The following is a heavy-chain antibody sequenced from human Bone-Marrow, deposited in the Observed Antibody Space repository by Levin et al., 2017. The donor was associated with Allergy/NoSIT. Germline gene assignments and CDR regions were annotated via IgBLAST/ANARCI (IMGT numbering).Heavy chain of an antibody. D-gene: IGHD3-10*01. CDR1: GGSVTNNNYF. CDR3: ERHAGPLFGSGSYYHNWFDP. J-gene: IGHJ5*02. Sequence: SETLSLTCTVSGGSVTNNNYFWAWIRQPPGKGLQWVVSLHHNGNTYYNSSLRSRLTVSVDTSKNHFSLKLYSVTAADTAVYYCERHAGPLFGSGSYYHNWFDPWGQGTQVTVSS. V-gene: IGHV4-39*01. CDR2: LHHNGNT.